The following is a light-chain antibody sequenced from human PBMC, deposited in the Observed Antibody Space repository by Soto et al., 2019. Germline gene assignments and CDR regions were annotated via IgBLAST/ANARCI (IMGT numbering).Light chain of an antibody. CDR2: DAS. CDR3: QQFNSYSWT. Sequence: AIQLTQSPSSLYASVGDRVTITCRASQGISSALAWYQQKPGKAPKLLIYDASSLESGVPSRFSGSGSGTDFTLTISSLQPEEFATYYCQQFNSYSWTFGQGTKVEIK. CDR1: QGISSA. J-gene: IGKJ1*01. V-gene: IGKV1-13*02.